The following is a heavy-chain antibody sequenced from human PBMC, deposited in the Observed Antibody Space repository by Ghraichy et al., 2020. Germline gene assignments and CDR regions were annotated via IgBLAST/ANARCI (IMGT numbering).Heavy chain of an antibody. CDR3: ATLGPYSSGFDY. Sequence: GSLSLTCTVSGGSISSYYWSWIRQPPGKGLEWIGYIYYSGSTNYNPSLKSRVTISVDTSKNQFSLKLSSVTAADTAVYYCATLGPYSSGFDYWGQGTLVTVSS. CDR1: GGSISSYY. J-gene: IGHJ4*02. D-gene: IGHD3-22*01. CDR2: IYYSGST. V-gene: IGHV4-59*08.